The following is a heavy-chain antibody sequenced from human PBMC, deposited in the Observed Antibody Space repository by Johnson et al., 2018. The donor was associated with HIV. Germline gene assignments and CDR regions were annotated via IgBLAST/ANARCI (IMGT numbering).Heavy chain of an antibody. CDR3: AKDLEGHDVFDI. J-gene: IGHJ3*02. CDR2: IRYDGSKK. V-gene: IGHV3-30*02. CDR1: GLTFSNYG. Sequence: QVQLVESGGGVVQPGGSLRLSCAASGLTFSNYGSHWVRQAPGKGLEWVAFIRYDGSKKYYADSVKGRFTISRDNSKNMLFLQMSSLRAEDTAVYYCAKDLEGHDVFDIWGQGTAVTVSS. D-gene: IGHD3-3*01.